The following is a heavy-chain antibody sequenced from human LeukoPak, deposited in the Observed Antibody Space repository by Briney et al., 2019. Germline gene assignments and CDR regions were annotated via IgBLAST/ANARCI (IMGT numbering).Heavy chain of an antibody. CDR1: GGSISSSGYY. V-gene: IGHV4-39*01. CDR3: ARHEYSGSYYGLSWFDP. D-gene: IGHD1-26*01. CDR2: IYYSGST. Sequence: SETLSPTCTVSGGSISSSGYYWGWIRQPPGKGLEWIASIYYSGSTYYNPSLKSRVTISVDTSKNQLSLKLSSLTAADTAVYYCARHEYSGSYYGLSWFDPWGQGTLVTVSS. J-gene: IGHJ5*02.